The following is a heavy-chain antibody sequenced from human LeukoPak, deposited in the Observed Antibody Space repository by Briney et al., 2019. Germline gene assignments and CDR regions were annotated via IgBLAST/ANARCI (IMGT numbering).Heavy chain of an antibody. CDR3: ARDHDILPGYLFDY. CDR2: INAGNGNT. J-gene: IGHJ4*02. CDR1: GYTFTSDA. Sequence: ASVNVSCKASGYTFTSDAIHWVRQAPGQRRECILWINAGNGNTTYSHQFRGRVTIARDTSASTAYMEMSSLSSEDTAVYYCARDHDILPGYLFDYWGQGTLVTVSS. D-gene: IGHD3-9*01. V-gene: IGHV1-3*01.